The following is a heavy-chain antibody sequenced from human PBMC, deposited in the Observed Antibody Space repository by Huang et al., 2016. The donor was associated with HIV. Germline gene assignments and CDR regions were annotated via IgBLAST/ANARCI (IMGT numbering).Heavy chain of an antibody. CDR3: ARDPRIQSWLNFFDY. CDR1: GFSISSYW. CDR2: IKSDGSST. Sequence: EVQLVESGGGLVQPGGSLRLSCAASGFSISSYWMHGVRQAPGKGLVWVARIKSDGSSTSYADSVKGRFTISRDNAKNTLYLQMNSLRAEDTAVYYCARDPRIQSWLNFFDYWGQGTLVSVSS. J-gene: IGHJ4*02. V-gene: IGHV3-74*01. D-gene: IGHD3-22*01.